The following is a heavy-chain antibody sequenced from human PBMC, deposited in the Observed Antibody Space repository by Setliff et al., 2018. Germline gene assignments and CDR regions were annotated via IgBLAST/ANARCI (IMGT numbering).Heavy chain of an antibody. CDR2: IFPGDSDT. D-gene: IGHD3-10*01. J-gene: IGHJ4*02. CDR1: GYRLTNYW. V-gene: IGHV5-51*01. CDR3: ARVGSQGGYYFDS. Sequence: PGESLKISCKGSGYRLTNYWIGWVRQMPGKGLEWMGIIFPGDSDTRYSPSFQGQVTLSADTSIATAYLHWTSLKASDTAMYYCARVGSQGGYYFDSWGQGTLVTVSS.